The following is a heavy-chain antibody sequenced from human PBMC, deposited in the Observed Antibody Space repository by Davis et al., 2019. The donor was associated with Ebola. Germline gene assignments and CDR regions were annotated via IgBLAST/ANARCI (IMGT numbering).Heavy chain of an antibody. CDR1: GGSISSYY. CDR3: AGGVAARPGY. Sequence: PSETLSLTCTVSGGSISSYYCSWIRQPPGKVLEWIGYIYYSGSTNYNPSLKSRVTISVDTSKNQFSLKLSSVTAADTAVYYCAGGVAARPGYWGQGTLVTVSS. D-gene: IGHD6-6*01. CDR2: IYYSGST. J-gene: IGHJ4*02. V-gene: IGHV4-59*01.